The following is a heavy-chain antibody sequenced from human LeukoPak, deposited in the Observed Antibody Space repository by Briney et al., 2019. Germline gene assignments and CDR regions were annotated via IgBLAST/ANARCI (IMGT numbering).Heavy chain of an antibody. D-gene: IGHD3-22*01. CDR1: GGSFSGYY. J-gene: IGHJ4*02. V-gene: IGHV4-34*01. Sequence: MSSETLSLTCAVYGGSFSGYYWSWIRQPPGKGLEWIGEINHSGSTNYNPSLKSRVTISVDTSKNQFSLKLSSVTAADTAVYYCARVGHYYDSSGYYYRYYFDNWGQGTLVTVSS. CDR2: INHSGST. CDR3: ARVGHYYDSSGYYYRYYFDN.